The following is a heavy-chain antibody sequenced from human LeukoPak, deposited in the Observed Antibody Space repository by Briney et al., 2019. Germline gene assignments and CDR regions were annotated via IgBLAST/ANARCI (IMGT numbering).Heavy chain of an antibody. V-gene: IGHV4-59*10. Sequence: KASETLSLTCAVYGGSFSGYYWSWIRQPAGKGLEWIGRIYTSGSTNYNPSLKSRVTMSVDTSKNQFSLKLSSVTAADTAVYYCAGHSGSYFGRAFDIWGQGTMVTVSS. CDR1: GGSFSGYY. J-gene: IGHJ3*02. CDR2: IYTSGST. D-gene: IGHD1-26*01. CDR3: AGHSGSYFGRAFDI.